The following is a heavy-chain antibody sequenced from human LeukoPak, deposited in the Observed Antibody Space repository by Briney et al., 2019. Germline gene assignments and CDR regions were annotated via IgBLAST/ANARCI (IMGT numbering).Heavy chain of an antibody. CDR2: ISHDESTK. J-gene: IGHJ1*01. CDR1: GFIFSGYG. CDR3: AKDRIVISFGDVSKH. Sequence: GGSLRLSCAASGFIFSGYGMHWVRQAPGKGLEWVSLISHDESTKHYADSVKGRFTISRDNSKNTLYLQMNNLRVEDTAVYYCAKDRIVISFGDVSKHWGQGTLVTVSS. V-gene: IGHV3-30*18. D-gene: IGHD3-10*01.